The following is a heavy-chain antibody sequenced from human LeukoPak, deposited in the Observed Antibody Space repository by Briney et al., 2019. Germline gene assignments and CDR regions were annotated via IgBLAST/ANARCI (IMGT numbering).Heavy chain of an antibody. CDR3: AALRRVAAGGAIIDY. CDR2: ISTIGLTI. Sequence: PSETLSLTCTVSGGSISSSSYYWGWVRQTPGKGLEWVSSISTIGLTIYYADSVNGRFTISRDNAKNTMYLQMNSLRAEDTAIYYCAALRRVAAGGAIIDYWGQGALVTVSS. J-gene: IGHJ4*02. CDR1: GGSISSSSYY. D-gene: IGHD6-13*01. V-gene: IGHV3-23*01.